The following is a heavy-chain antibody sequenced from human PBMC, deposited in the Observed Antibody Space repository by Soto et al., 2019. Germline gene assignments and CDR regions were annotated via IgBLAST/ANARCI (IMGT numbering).Heavy chain of an antibody. D-gene: IGHD3-22*01. V-gene: IGHV1-46*01. CDR2: INPSGGST. CDR3: ARAYYYDSSGYWYFDY. J-gene: IGHJ4*02. CDR1: GYTFTSYY. Sequence: ASVKVSCKASGYTFTSYYMHWVRQAPGQGLEWMGIINPSGGSTSYAQKFQGRVTMTRDTSTSTVYMELSSLRSEDTAVYYCARAYYYDSSGYWYFDYWGQGTLVTVSS.